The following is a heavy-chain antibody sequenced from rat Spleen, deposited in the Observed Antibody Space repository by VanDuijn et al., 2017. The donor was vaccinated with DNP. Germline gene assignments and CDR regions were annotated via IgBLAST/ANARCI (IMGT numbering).Heavy chain of an antibody. Sequence: QVQLKESGPGLVKPSETLSLTCTVSGFSFTNYHVSWVRQPPGKGLEWMGRIQSGGSTYYNSALKSRLSISRDTSKSQVFLKMNSLQTEDTAIYYCTRENYGGPFAYWGQGTLVTVSS. CDR2: IQSGGST. J-gene: IGHJ3*01. D-gene: IGHD1-11*01. CDR3: TRENYGGPFAY. V-gene: IGHV2S1*01. CDR1: GFSFTNYH.